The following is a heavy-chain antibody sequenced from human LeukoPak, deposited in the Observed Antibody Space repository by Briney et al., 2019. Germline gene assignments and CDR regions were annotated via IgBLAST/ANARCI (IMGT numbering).Heavy chain of an antibody. CDR2: ISGSGGST. J-gene: IGHJ6*03. Sequence: PRGSLRLSCAAPGFTFSSYAMSWVRQAPGKGLEWVSAISGSGGSTYYADSVKGRFTISRDNSKNTLYLQMNSLRAEDTAVYYCTSSSSRGFYYYYYYMDVWGKGTTVTVSS. D-gene: IGHD6-6*01. CDR3: TSSSSRGFYYYYYYMDV. CDR1: GFTFSSYA. V-gene: IGHV3-23*01.